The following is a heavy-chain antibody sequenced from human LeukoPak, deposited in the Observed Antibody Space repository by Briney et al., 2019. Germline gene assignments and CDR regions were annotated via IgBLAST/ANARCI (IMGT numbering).Heavy chain of an antibody. Sequence: PGGSLRLSCAASGFTFSSYSMNWVRQAPGKGLEWVSYISSSSGTIYYADSVKGRFTISRDNAKKSLYLQMNSLRDEDTAVYYCARADCSGGSCYRAGWFDPWGQGTLVTVSS. D-gene: IGHD2-15*01. V-gene: IGHV3-48*02. CDR2: ISSSSGTI. CDR1: GFTFSSYS. CDR3: ARADCSGGSCYRAGWFDP. J-gene: IGHJ5*02.